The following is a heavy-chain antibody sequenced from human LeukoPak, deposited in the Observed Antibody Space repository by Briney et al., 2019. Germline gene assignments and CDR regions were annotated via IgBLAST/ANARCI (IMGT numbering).Heavy chain of an antibody. V-gene: IGHV3-15*07. J-gene: IGHJ1*01. CDR1: GLTLSNVW. D-gene: IGHD2-15*01. Sequence: GGSLRLSCAVSGLTLSNVWMNWVRQAPGKGLEWVGRIRSQTAGGTTDFATPVKGRFSISRDDSKNSLYLQMNSLTSEDTAVYYCAHGSAQYYEYWGQGTLVTVSS. CDR3: AHGSAQYYEY. CDR2: IRSQTAGGTT.